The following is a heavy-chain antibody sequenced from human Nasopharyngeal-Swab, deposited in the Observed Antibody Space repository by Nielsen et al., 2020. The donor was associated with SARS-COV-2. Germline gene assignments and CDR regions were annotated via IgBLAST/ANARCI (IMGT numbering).Heavy chain of an antibody. D-gene: IGHD6-13*01. J-gene: IGHJ3*02. V-gene: IGHV1-8*01. CDR2: MNPNSGNT. Sequence: ASVKVSCKASGYTFTFYDINWVRQATGQGLEWMGWMNPNSGNTGYAQKFQGRVTMTRTTSISTAYMELSSLRSEDTAVYYCASRGGAAAGGQAFDIWGQGTMVTVSS. CDR1: GYTFTFYD. CDR3: ASRGGAAAGGQAFDI.